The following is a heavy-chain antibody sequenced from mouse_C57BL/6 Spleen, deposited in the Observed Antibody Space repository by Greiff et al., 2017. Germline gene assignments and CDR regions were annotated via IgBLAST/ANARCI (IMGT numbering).Heavy chain of an antibody. CDR3: AREDYSNQAWFAY. D-gene: IGHD2-5*01. Sequence: QVQLQQPGAELVRPGSSVKLSCKASGYTFTSYWMHWVKQRPIQGLEWIGNIDPSDSETHYNQKFKDKATLTVDKSSSTAYMQLSSLTSEDSAVYYCAREDYSNQAWFAYWGQGTLVTVSA. V-gene: IGHV1-52*01. J-gene: IGHJ3*01. CDR2: IDPSDSET. CDR1: GYTFTSYW.